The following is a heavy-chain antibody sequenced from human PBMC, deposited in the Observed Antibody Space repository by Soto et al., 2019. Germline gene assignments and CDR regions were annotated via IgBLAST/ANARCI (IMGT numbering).Heavy chain of an antibody. CDR1: GFTFSSYG. Sequence: GGSLRLSCAASGFTFSSYGMHWVRQAPGKGLEWVAVIWYDGSNKYYADSVKGRFTISRDNSKNTLYLQMNSLRAEDTAVYYCARSGLALPYSASHWFDPWGHGTLVTVSS. CDR2: IWYDGSNK. J-gene: IGHJ5*02. V-gene: IGHV3-33*01. D-gene: IGHD3-22*01. CDR3: ARSGLALPYSASHWFDP.